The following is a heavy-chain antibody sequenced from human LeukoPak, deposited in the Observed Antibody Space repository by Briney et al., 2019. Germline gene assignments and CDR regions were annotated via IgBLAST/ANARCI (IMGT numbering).Heavy chain of an antibody. CDR3: ARAYQSLGGLSLPDY. D-gene: IGHD3-16*02. J-gene: IGHJ4*02. Sequence: GASVKVSCKASGYTFTGYYMHWVRQAPGQGLEWMGWIHPNTGNPTYAQGFTGRFVFSLDTSVGTTYLQISSLKAEDTAVYYCARAYQSLGGLSLPDYWGQGTLVTVSS. CDR2: IHPNTGNP. CDR1: GYTFTGYY. V-gene: IGHV7-4-1*02.